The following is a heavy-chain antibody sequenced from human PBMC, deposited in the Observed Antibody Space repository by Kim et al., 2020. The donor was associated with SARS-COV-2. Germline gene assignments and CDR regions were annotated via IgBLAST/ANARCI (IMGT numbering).Heavy chain of an antibody. J-gene: IGHJ6*02. V-gene: IGHV3-74*01. CDR3: ARDLPYHGGYSYYYYYYGMDV. CDR2: INSDGSST. D-gene: IGHD2-15*01. Sequence: GGSLRLSCAASGFTFSSYWMHWVRQAPGKGLVWVSRINSDGSSTSYADSVKGRFTISRDNAKNTLYLQMNSLRAEDTAVYYCARDLPYHGGYSYYYYYYGMDVWGQGTTVTVSS. CDR1: GFTFSSYW.